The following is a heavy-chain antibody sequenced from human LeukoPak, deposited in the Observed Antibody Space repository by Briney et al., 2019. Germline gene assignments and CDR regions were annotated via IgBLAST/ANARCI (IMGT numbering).Heavy chain of an antibody. CDR1: GFTFSSYS. V-gene: IGHV3-21*04. CDR2: ISSSSSYI. Sequence: GGSLRLSCAASGFTFSSYSMNWVRQAPGKGLEWVSSISSSSSYIYYADSVKGRFTISRDNSKNTLYLQMNSLRAEDTAVYYCAKVLWVYAFDIWGQGTMVTVSS. J-gene: IGHJ3*02. D-gene: IGHD2-21*01. CDR3: AKVLWVYAFDI.